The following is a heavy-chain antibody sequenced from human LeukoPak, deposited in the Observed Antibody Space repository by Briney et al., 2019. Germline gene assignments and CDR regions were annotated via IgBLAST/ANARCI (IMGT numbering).Heavy chain of an antibody. V-gene: IGHV3-7*01. J-gene: IGHJ6*03. CDR3: ARDRRLDYYYYMDV. Sequence: GGSLRLSCAASGFTFINHEMNWVRQAPGKGLEWVANIKQDGSENYSVDSVKGRFTISRENAKNSLYLQMNSLRAEDTAVYYCARDRRLDYYYYMDVWGKGTTVTVSS. CDR1: GFTFINHE. CDR2: IKQDGSEN.